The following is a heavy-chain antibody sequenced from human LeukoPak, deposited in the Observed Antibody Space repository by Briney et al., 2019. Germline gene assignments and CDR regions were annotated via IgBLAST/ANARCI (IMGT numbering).Heavy chain of an antibody. CDR2: IKKDGSDK. J-gene: IGHJ4*02. CDR1: GCMFSNYW. Sequence: GGSLRLSCVASGCMFSNYWMSWVRQVPGKGPEWVADIKKDGSDKYYVGSVKGRFTISRDNAKNSLYLQMNNLRAEDTAVYYCARDSLIQYGSGSYWGFDYWGQGILVTVSS. CDR3: ARDSLIQYGSGSYWGFDY. D-gene: IGHD3-10*01. V-gene: IGHV3-7*03.